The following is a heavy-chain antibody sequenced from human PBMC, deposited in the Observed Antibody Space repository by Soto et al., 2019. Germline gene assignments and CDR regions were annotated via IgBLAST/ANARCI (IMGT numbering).Heavy chain of an antibody. V-gene: IGHV3-15*01. CDR2: IKSKTDGGTT. CDR1: GFTFTNAW. CDR3: TTARGTYGAEYFQH. Sequence: VQLVESGGGLVQPGGSLRLSCAASGFTFTNAWMSWVRQAPGKGLEWVGRIKSKTDGGTTDYAAPVKGRFTISRDDSKNTLYLQMNSLKTEDTAVYYCTTARGTYGAEYFQHWGQGTLVTVSS. J-gene: IGHJ1*01. D-gene: IGHD4-17*01.